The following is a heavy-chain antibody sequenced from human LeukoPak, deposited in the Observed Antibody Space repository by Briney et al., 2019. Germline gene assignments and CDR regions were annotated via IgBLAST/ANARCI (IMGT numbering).Heavy chain of an antibody. D-gene: IGHD6-19*01. CDR2: INPNSGGT. J-gene: IGHJ4*02. Sequence: ASVKVSCKASGYTFTGYYMHWVRQAPGQGLEWMGWINPNSGGTNYAQKFQGRVTMTRDTSISTAYMELSSLRSDDTAVYYCVEAVAGTYFDYWGQGTLVTASS. CDR3: VEAVAGTYFDY. CDR1: GYTFTGYY. V-gene: IGHV1-2*02.